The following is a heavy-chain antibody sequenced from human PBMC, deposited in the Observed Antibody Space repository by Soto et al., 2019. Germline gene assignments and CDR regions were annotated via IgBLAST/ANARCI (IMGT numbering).Heavy chain of an antibody. CDR2: ISGSGGST. J-gene: IGHJ6*02. D-gene: IGHD4-17*01. CDR1: GFTFSSYA. V-gene: IGHV3-23*01. Sequence: PGGSLRLSCAASGFTFSSYAMSWVRQAPGKGLEWVSAISGSGGSTYYADSVKGRFTISRHNSKNTLYLQMNSLRAEDTAVYYCAKDEGPFYVDYSHYGMEVWGQGXTVTVYS. CDR3: AKDEGPFYVDYSHYGMEV.